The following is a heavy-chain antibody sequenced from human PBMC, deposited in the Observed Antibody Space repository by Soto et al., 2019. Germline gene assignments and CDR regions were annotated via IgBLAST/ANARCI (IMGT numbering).Heavy chain of an antibody. CDR2: VLQTGTST. CDR1: GFTFSTYT. Sequence: PGGPLRLSCSASGFTFSTYTMSWVRQSPGKGLEWVSAVLQTGTSTYYADSVKGRFTISRDNSKNTLYLQMNNLRAEDTAVYYCAKDFTPDGYWDFDYWGQGTLVTVSS. V-gene: IGHV3-23*01. CDR3: AKDFTPDGYWDFDY. D-gene: IGHD4-17*01. J-gene: IGHJ4*02.